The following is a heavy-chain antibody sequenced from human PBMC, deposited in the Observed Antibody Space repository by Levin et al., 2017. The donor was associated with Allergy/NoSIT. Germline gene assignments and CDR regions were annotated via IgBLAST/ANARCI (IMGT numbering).Heavy chain of an antibody. CDR3: ARVEETVFSSYDY. CDR1: GFTFSSYE. J-gene: IGHJ4*02. Sequence: GGSLRLSCAASGFTFSSYEMNWVRQAPGKGLEWVSYISSSGSTIYYADSVKGRFTISRDNAKNSLYLQMNSLRAEDTAVYYCARVEETVFSSYDYWGQGTLVTVSS. V-gene: IGHV3-48*03. CDR2: ISSSGSTI. D-gene: IGHD6-6*01.